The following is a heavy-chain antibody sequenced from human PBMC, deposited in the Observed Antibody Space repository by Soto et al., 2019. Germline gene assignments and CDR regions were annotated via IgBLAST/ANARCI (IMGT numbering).Heavy chain of an antibody. CDR2: IFSSGST. CDR1: GGSINTFY. V-gene: IGHV4-4*07. Sequence: TLSLTCTVSGGSINTFYWSWVRQPAGKGLEWIGRIFSSGSTSFNPSLESRVAMSVDTSKNHFSLNLSSVTAADMAVYYCAREGSYSAYNFAHGIQLWSFDFWGQGALVTV. CDR3: AREGSYSAYNFAHGIQLWSFDF. D-gene: IGHD5-12*01. J-gene: IGHJ4*02.